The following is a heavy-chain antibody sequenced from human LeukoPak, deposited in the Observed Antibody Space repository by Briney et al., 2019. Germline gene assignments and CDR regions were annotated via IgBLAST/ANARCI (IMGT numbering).Heavy chain of an antibody. D-gene: IGHD3-22*01. Sequence: SVKVSCKASGGTFSSYTISWVRQAPGQGLEWMGRIIPILGIANYAQKFQGRVTITADKSTSTAYMELSSLRSEDTAVYYCARDTDSSGYFRWFDPWGQGTLVTVSS. CDR2: IIPILGIA. CDR1: GGTFSSYT. CDR3: ARDTDSSGYFRWFDP. J-gene: IGHJ5*02. V-gene: IGHV1-69*04.